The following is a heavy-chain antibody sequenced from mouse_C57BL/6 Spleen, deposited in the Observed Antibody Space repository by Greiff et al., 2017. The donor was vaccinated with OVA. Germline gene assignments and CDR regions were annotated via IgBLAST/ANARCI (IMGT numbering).Heavy chain of an antibody. CDR3: ARGRTGTMYFDY. D-gene: IGHD4-1*01. CDR1: GYAFSSSW. V-gene: IGHV1-82*01. CDR2: IYPGDGDT. Sequence: MQLQQSGPELVKPGASVKISCKASGYAFSSSWMNWVKQRPGKGLEWIGRIYPGDGDTNYNGKFKGKATLTADKSSSTAYMQLSSLTSEDSAVYFCARGRTGTMYFDYWGQGTTLTVSS. J-gene: IGHJ2*01.